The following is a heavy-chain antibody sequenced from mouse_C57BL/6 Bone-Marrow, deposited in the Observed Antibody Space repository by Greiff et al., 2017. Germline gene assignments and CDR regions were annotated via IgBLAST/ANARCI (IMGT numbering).Heavy chain of an antibody. CDR3: ARSHYDYDAIDY. V-gene: IGHV7-3*01. CDR2: LRNKANGYTT. CDR1: GFTFTDYY. D-gene: IGHD2-4*01. J-gene: IGHJ2*01. Sequence: EVNVVESGGGLVQPGGSLSLSCAASGFTFTDYYMSWVRQPPGKALEWLGFLRNKANGYTTEYSASVKGRFTISRDNSQSILYLQMNALRAEDSATYYCARSHYDYDAIDYWGQGTTLTVSS.